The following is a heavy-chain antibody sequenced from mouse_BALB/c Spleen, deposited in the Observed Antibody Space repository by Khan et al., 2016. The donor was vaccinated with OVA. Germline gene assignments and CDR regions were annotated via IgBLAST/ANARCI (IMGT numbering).Heavy chain of an antibody. CDR2: INPYNDGA. CDR3: ARDYGRSFWFAH. Sequence: VQLKQSGPELVKPGASVKISCQASGYSFTNYIIHWVKQKPGLGLEWIGYINPYNDGAKYNEKFKGKATLTSDKSSSTAYMELSGLTFEDSAVYYCARDYGRSFWFAHWGQGTLVTVSA. D-gene: IGHD1-1*01. J-gene: IGHJ3*01. V-gene: IGHV1S136*01. CDR1: GYSFTNYI.